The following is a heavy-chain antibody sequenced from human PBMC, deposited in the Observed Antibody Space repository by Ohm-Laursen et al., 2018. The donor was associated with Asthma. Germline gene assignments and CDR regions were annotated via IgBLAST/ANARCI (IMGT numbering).Heavy chain of an antibody. Sequence: SLRLSCAASGFTFRSYGMHWVRQAPGKGLEWVSVISYDGSNKYYADSVKGRVTISRDNSKNTLYLQMNSLRAEDTAVYYCARGKGAYCSSTSCYALDYWGQGTLATVSS. J-gene: IGHJ4*02. D-gene: IGHD2-2*01. CDR1: GFTFRSYG. CDR3: ARGKGAYCSSTSCYALDY. CDR2: ISYDGSNK. V-gene: IGHV3-30*03.